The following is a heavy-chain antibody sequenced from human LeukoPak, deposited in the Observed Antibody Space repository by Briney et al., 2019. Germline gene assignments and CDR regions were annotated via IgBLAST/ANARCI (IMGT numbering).Heavy chain of an antibody. CDR2: ISSSDTI. CDR3: ARYCSGGSCYSDY. D-gene: IGHD2-15*01. J-gene: IGHJ4*02. CDR1: GFSFTSYS. V-gene: IGHV3-48*02. Sequence: GGSLRLSCAASGFSFTSYSMNWVRQAPGKGLEWVSYISSSDTIYYADSVKGRFTMSRDNAKNSLYLQMNSLKDEDTAVYYCARYCSGGSCYSDYWGQGTLVTVSS.